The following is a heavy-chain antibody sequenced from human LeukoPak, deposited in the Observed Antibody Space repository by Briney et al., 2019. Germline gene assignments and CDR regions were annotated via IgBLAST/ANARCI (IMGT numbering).Heavy chain of an antibody. CDR1: GFTFSSYA. Sequence: GRSLRLSCVASGFTFSSYAMHWVRQAPGKGLEWVAVISYDGSSKYYADSVKGRFTISRDNSKNTLYLQMNSLRAEDTAVYYCARDQYYYDSSGAFDIWGQGTMVTVSS. CDR3: ARDQYYYDSSGAFDI. J-gene: IGHJ3*02. V-gene: IGHV3-30-3*01. CDR2: ISYDGSSK. D-gene: IGHD3-22*01.